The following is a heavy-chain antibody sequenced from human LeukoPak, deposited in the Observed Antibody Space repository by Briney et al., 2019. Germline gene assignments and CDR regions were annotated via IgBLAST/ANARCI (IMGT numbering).Heavy chain of an antibody. V-gene: IGHV4-4*09. Sequence: SETLSLTCTVSGGSISGYYWSWIRQPPGKGLERIGYIYTSGSTNYNPSLKSRVTISVDTSKNQFSLRLSSVTAANTAMHFCARAYSRSYSHFDDWGQGTLVTVSS. CDR1: GGSISGYY. J-gene: IGHJ4*02. D-gene: IGHD1-26*01. CDR2: IYTSGST. CDR3: ARAYSRSYSHFDD.